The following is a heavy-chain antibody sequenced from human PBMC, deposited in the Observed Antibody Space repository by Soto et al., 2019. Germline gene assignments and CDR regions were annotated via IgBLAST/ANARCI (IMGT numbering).Heavy chain of an antibody. CDR2: ISYSGIT. CDR3: ARQDTSGYAFDY. Sequence: TLSLTCTVSGGSISSYYWSWIRQPPGKGLEWIGYISYSGITNYNPSLKSRVTISVDTSKNQFSLKLSSVTAADTAVYYCARQDTSGYAFDYWGQGTLVTVSS. V-gene: IGHV4-59*08. CDR1: GGSISSYY. D-gene: IGHD3-22*01. J-gene: IGHJ4*02.